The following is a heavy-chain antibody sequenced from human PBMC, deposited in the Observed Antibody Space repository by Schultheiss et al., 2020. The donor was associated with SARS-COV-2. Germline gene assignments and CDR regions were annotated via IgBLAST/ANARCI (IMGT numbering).Heavy chain of an antibody. V-gene: IGHV3/OR16-10*01. CDR3: ASQIQLWPLVYGMDV. D-gene: IGHD5-18*01. J-gene: IGHJ6*02. CDR2: IGTGGDT. CDR1: GFTFSSYA. Sequence: GGSLRLSCSASGFTFSSYAMHWVRQAPGKGPEWVSAIGTGGDTYYADSVKGRFTISRDNSKNTLYLQMNSLRAEDTAVYYCASQIQLWPLVYGMDVWGQGTTVTVSS.